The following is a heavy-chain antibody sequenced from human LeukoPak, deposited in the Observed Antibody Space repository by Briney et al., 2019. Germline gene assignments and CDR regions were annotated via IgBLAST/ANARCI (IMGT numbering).Heavy chain of an antibody. Sequence: PGGSLRLSCAASGFTFSSYAMHWVRQAPGKGLEWVAVISYDGSNKYYADSVKGRFTISRDNSKNTLYLQMNSLRAEDTAVYYCARAALPYYYDSSGYYPDYWGQGTLVTVSS. CDR2: ISYDGSNK. CDR1: GFTFSSYA. D-gene: IGHD3-22*01. V-gene: IGHV3-30-3*01. J-gene: IGHJ4*02. CDR3: ARAALPYYYDSSGYYPDY.